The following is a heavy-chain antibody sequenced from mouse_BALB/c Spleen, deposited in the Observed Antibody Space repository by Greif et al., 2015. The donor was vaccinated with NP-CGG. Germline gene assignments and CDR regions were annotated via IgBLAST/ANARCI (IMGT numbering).Heavy chain of an antibody. CDR1: GYTFTDYY. CDR3: ARRTGTEAMDY. CDR2: IYPGSGNT. D-gene: IGHD4-1*01. V-gene: IGHV1-84*02. Sequence: QVQLKESGPELVKPGASVKISCKASGYTFTDYYINWVKQKPGQGLEWIGWIYPGSGNTKYNEKFKDKATLTVGTSSSTAYMQLSSLTPGDTAVYFCARRTGTEAMDYWGQGTSVTVSS. J-gene: IGHJ4*01.